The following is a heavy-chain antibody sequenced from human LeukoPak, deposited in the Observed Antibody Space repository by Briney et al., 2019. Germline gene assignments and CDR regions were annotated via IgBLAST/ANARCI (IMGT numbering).Heavy chain of an antibody. D-gene: IGHD2-2*01. CDR3: ARAAIVVVPAAIKDGWFDP. J-gene: IGHJ5*02. V-gene: IGHV4-59*08. CDR1: GGSISSYY. Sequence: SETLSLTCNVSGGSISSYYWSWIRQPPGKGLEWIGYIFYSGSPNYNPSLKSRVTISIDTSKNQFSLKLSSVTAADTAVYYCARAAIVVVPAAIKDGWFDPWGQGTLVTVSS. CDR2: IFYSGSP.